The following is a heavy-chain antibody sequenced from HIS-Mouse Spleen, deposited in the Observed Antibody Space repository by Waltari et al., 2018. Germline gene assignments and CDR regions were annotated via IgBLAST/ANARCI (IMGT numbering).Heavy chain of an antibody. CDR1: GFTFSSYW. CDR3: AREGDSGSYFDY. V-gene: IGHV3-7*01. J-gene: IGHJ4*02. Sequence: EVQLVESGGGLVQPGGSLRLSCAASGFTFSSYWMSWVRQAPGKGLEGVAKIKQDGSEKYCVDSVKGRFTISRDNAKNSLYLQMNSLRAEDTAVYYCAREGDSGSYFDYWGQGTLVTVSS. D-gene: IGHD1-26*01. CDR2: IKQDGSEK.